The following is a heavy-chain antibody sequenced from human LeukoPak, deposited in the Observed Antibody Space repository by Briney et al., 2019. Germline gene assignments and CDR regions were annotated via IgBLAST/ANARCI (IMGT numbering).Heavy chain of an antibody. CDR2: INHSGST. CDR3: VTPWGSVDY. J-gene: IGHJ4*02. D-gene: IGHD7-27*01. V-gene: IGHV4-34*01. Sequence: SETLSLTCAVYGGSFSGYYWSWIRQPPGKGLEWIGEINHSGSTNYNPSLKSRVTISVDTSKNQFSLKLSSVTAADTAVYYCVTPWGSVDYWGQGTLVTVSS. CDR1: GGSFSGYY.